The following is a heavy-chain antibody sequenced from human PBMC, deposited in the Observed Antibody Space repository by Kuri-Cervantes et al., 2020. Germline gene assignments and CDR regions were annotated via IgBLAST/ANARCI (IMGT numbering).Heavy chain of an antibody. CDR2: ISGSGGST. D-gene: IGHD3-22*01. CDR1: GFTFSSYA. J-gene: IGHJ4*02. Sequence: GGSLRLSCAASGFTFSSYAMSWVRQAPGKGLEWVSAISGSGGSTYYADSVKGRFTISRDNSKNTLYLQMNSLRAEDTAVYYCAKEKDYYDSSGLTDYWGQGTLVTVAS. V-gene: IGHV3-23*01. CDR3: AKEKDYYDSSGLTDY.